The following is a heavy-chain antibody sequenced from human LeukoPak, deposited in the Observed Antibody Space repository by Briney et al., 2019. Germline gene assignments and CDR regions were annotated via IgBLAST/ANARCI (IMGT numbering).Heavy chain of an antibody. V-gene: IGHV1-2*02. CDR2: INPNSGGT. J-gene: IGHJ6*03. CDR3: ARDLELWPRHYYYYYYMDV. Sequence: GASVKVSCKASGYTFTGYYMHWVRQAPGQGLEWMGWINPNSGGTNYAQKFQGRVTMTRDTSISTAYMELSRLRSDDTAVYYCARDLELWPRHYYYYYYMDVWGKGTTVTVSS. D-gene: IGHD5-18*01. CDR1: GYTFTGYY.